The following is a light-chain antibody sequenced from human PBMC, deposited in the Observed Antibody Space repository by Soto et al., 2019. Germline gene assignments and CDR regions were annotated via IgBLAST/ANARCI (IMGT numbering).Light chain of an antibody. V-gene: IGKV1-39*01. Sequence: DIQMTQSPSSLSASVGDRVTIPCRASQSIDEYLNWYQQKPGKAPQLLIYGASSLQSGVPSRFSGSGSGTSFTLTITNLQPEDFATYYCQQSYSTPLTFGGGTKVEIK. CDR3: QQSYSTPLT. J-gene: IGKJ4*01. CDR2: GAS. CDR1: QSIDEY.